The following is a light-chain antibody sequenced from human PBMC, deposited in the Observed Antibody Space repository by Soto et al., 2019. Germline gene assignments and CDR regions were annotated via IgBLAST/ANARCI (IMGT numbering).Light chain of an antibody. CDR1: SSDVGGYNY. Sequence: QSVLTQPRPVSGSAGQSVTISCTGTSSDVGGYNYVSWYQQHPGKAPKLMIYDVSKRPSGVPDRFSGSKSGNTASLTISGLQAEDEADYYCCSYAGSYVFGTGTKVPS. V-gene: IGLV2-11*01. J-gene: IGLJ1*01. CDR3: CSYAGSYV. CDR2: DVS.